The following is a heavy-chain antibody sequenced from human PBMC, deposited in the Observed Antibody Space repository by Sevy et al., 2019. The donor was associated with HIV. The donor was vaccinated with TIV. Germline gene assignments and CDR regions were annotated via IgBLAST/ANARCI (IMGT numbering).Heavy chain of an antibody. Sequence: ASVKVSCKASGGTFSSYAISWVQQAPGQGLEWMGGIIPIFGTANYAQKFQGRVTITADESTSTAYMELSSLRSEDTAVYYCAGCSGGSCPTYYYYGMDVWGQGTTVTVSS. V-gene: IGHV1-69*13. CDR1: GGTFSSYA. J-gene: IGHJ6*02. CDR2: IIPIFGTA. CDR3: AGCSGGSCPTYYYYGMDV. D-gene: IGHD2-15*01.